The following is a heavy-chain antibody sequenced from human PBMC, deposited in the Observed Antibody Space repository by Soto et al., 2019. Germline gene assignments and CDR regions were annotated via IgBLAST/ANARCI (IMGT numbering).Heavy chain of an antibody. D-gene: IGHD3-10*01. CDR2: INAGNGNT. J-gene: IGHJ3*02. CDR3: ARFGELLSEAFDI. Sequence: GPSVKVSCKAFGYTFISYAMHWVLQAPGQRLEWMGWINAGNGNTKYSQKFQGRVTITRDTSASTAYMELSSLRSEDTAVYYCARFGELLSEAFDIWGQGTMVTVSS. V-gene: IGHV1-3*01. CDR1: GYTFISYA.